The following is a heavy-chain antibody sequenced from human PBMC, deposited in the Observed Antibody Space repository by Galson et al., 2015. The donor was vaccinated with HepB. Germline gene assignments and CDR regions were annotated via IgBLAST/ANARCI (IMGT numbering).Heavy chain of an antibody. CDR2: IKQDGSEK. V-gene: IGHV3-7*03. CDR3: ARVYYDFWSGYWDFYYYYYYMDV. Sequence: SLRLSCAASGFTFSSYWMSWVRQAPGKGLEWVVNIKQDGSEKYYVDSVKGRFTISRDNAKNSLYLQMNSLRAEDTAVYYCARVYYDFWSGYWDFYYYYYYMDVWGKGTTVTVSS. D-gene: IGHD3-3*01. J-gene: IGHJ6*03. CDR1: GFTFSSYW.